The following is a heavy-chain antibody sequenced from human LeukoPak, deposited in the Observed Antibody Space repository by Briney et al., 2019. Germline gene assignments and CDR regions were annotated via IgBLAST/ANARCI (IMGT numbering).Heavy chain of an antibody. V-gene: IGHV3-23*01. D-gene: IGHD3-3*01. J-gene: IGHJ4*02. Sequence: PGGSLRLSCAASGFTFSNAWMSWVRQAPGKGLEWVSAISGSGGSTYYADSVKGRFTISRDNSKNTLYLQMNSLRAEDTAVYYCAFFSNYFDFWGQGTLVTVSS. CDR2: ISGSGGST. CDR3: AFFSNYFDF. CDR1: GFTFSNAW.